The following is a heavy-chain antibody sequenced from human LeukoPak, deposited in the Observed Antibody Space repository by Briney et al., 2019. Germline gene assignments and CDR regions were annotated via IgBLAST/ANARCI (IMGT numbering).Heavy chain of an antibody. CDR1: GFTFSSYA. V-gene: IGHV3-30-3*01. D-gene: IGHD3-10*01. Sequence: GRSLRLSCAASGFTFSSYAIHWVRQAPGKGLEWVAVISYDGINKYYADSVKGRFTISRDNSKNTLYLQMNSLRAEDTAVYYCAREGGDAIDYWGQGTLVTVSS. CDR2: ISYDGINK. J-gene: IGHJ4*02. CDR3: AREGGDAIDY.